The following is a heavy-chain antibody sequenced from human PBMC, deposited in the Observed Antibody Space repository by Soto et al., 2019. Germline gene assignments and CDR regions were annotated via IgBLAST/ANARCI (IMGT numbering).Heavy chain of an antibody. Sequence: EVQLLESGGGLVQPGGSLRLSCAASGFTFSSYAMSWVRQAPGKGLEWVSAISGSGGSTYYADSVKGRFTISRDNSKNPLYLQMNSLRAEDTAVYYCAKDLVHWGLSPYGMDVWGQGTTVTVSS. D-gene: IGHD2-21*01. V-gene: IGHV3-23*01. CDR3: AKDLVHWGLSPYGMDV. CDR1: GFTFSSYA. J-gene: IGHJ6*02. CDR2: ISGSGGST.